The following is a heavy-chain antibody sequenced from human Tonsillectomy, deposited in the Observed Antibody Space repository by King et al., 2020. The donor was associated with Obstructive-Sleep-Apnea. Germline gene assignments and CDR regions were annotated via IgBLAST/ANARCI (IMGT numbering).Heavy chain of an antibody. V-gene: IGHV4-4*02. J-gene: IGHJ4*02. CDR3: ARVSPDPRGVLMVYAFDY. Sequence: VQLQESGPGLVKPSGTLSLTCAVSGGSISSSNWWSWVRQPPGKGLEWIGEIYHTGSTNYNPALKSRVTISVDKSKNQFSLKLSSVTSADTAVYYCARVSPDPRGVLMVYAFDYWGQGTLVTVSS. CDR1: GGSISSSNW. D-gene: IGHD2-8*01. CDR2: IYHTGST.